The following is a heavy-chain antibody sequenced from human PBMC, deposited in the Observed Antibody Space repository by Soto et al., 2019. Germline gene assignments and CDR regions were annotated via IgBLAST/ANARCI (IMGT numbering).Heavy chain of an antibody. Sequence: SETLSLTCGVSGYSISTGYYWAWIRQPPGKDLEWIGSIYHRGYTYYNSSLKSRVTISVDTSKNQFSLKLSSVTAADTAVYYCARGACSSTSCYGGFDAWGQGALVT. CDR2: IYHRGYT. D-gene: IGHD2-2*01. V-gene: IGHV4-38-2*01. CDR1: GYSISTGYY. CDR3: ARGACSSTSCYGGFDA. J-gene: IGHJ5*02.